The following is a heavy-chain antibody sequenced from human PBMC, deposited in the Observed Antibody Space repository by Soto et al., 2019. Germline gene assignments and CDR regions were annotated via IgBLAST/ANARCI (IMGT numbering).Heavy chain of an antibody. J-gene: IGHJ4*02. Sequence: QVQLVESGGGVVQPGRSLRLPCAASGFTFSSYGMHWVRQAPGKGLEWVAVISYDGNNKYYADSVKGRFTISRDNSKNTLYMQMNSLRAEDTAVYYCATSVYNWNDGFFDYWGQGTLVTVSS. CDR2: ISYDGNNK. CDR3: ATSVYNWNDGFFDY. D-gene: IGHD1-1*01. V-gene: IGHV3-30*03. CDR1: GFTFSSYG.